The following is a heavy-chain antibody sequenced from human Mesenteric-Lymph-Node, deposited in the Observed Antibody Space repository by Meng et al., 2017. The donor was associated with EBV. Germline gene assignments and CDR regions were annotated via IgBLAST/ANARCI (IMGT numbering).Heavy chain of an antibody. CDR3: ARGVQVAWRFDP. J-gene: IGHJ5*02. V-gene: IGHV4-34*01. CDR1: GGSFSNYY. Sequence: LQEWGAGLFKPSETLSLTLEGSGGSFSNYYWSWIRQAPGKGLEWIGEINHSGSANYNPSLKSRVTISIDTSKNQFSLRLNSVTAADTAVYYCARGVQVAWRFDPWGQGTLVTVSS. CDR2: INHSGSA. D-gene: IGHD2-15*01.